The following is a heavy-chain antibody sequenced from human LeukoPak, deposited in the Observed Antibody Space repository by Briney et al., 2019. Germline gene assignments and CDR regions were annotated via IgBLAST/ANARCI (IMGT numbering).Heavy chain of an antibody. J-gene: IGHJ3*02. V-gene: IGHV1-69*13. D-gene: IGHD2-2*02. CDR1: GGTFSSYA. CDR3: ATDCSSTSCYILTDAFDI. CDR2: IIPIFGTA. Sequence: SVKVSCKPSGGTFSSYAISWVRQAPGQGLEWMGGIIPIFGTANYAQKFQGRVTITADESTSTAYMELSSLRSEDTAVYYCATDCSSTSCYILTDAFDIWGQGTMVTVS.